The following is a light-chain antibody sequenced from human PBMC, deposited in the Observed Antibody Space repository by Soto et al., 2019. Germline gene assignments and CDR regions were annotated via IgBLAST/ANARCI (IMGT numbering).Light chain of an antibody. CDR3: QQRSNWPLT. Sequence: EIVLTQSPATLSLSPGEKATLSCRASQSVTSYLAWSQQKPGQAPRLLIYDASNRATGIPARFSGSGSGTDFTLIISSLEPEDFAVYYCQQRSNWPLTFGPGTKVDIK. J-gene: IGKJ3*01. V-gene: IGKV3-11*01. CDR2: DAS. CDR1: QSVTSY.